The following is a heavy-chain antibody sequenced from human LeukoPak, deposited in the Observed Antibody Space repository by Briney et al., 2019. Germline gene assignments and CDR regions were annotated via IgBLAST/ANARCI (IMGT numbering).Heavy chain of an antibody. V-gene: IGHV1-46*01. D-gene: IGHD4-23*01. CDR2: INPSGGST. J-gene: IGHJ4*02. Sequence: EASVKVSCKASGYTLTNYHMNWVRQAPGQGLEWMGVINPSGGSTSYPQKFQGRVTMARDTSTSTVYMELSRLTSEDTAVYYCARDYGGNSGEFDYWGQGTLVTVSS. CDR3: ARDYGGNSGEFDY. CDR1: GYTLTNYH.